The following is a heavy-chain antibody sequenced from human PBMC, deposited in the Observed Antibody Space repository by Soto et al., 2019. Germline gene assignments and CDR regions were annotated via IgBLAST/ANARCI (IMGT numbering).Heavy chain of an antibody. CDR3: ARMGGGWQGVINYYYYYMDV. D-gene: IGHD3-10*01. Sequence: ASVKVSCKASGYTFTRYYMHWVRQAPGQGLEWMGWINPNSGGTNYAQKFQGWVTMTRDTSISTAYMELSRLRSDDTAVYYCARMGGGWQGVINYYYYYMDVWGKGTTVTVSS. CDR2: INPNSGGT. V-gene: IGHV1-2*04. J-gene: IGHJ6*03. CDR1: GYTFTRYY.